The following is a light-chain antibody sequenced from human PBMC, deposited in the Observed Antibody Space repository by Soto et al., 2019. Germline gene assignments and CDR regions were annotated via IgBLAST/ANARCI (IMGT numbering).Light chain of an antibody. CDR1: RGIGNY. CDR2: AAS. J-gene: IGKJ4*01. V-gene: IGKV1-27*01. Sequence: DIQVTHSPSSLSASVGDRVTITCRSSRGIGNYLAWYQQKPGKVPNLLIYAASALQSGVSSRFSGSGSGTDFTLTISSLQPGDVATYYCQKYDDAPLSLGGGTKVDIK. CDR3: QKYDDAPLS.